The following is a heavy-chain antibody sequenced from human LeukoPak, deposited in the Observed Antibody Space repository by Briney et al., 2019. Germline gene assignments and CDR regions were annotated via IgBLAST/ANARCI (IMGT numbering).Heavy chain of an antibody. J-gene: IGHJ4*02. Sequence: GASVKVSCKVSGYTLTELPMHWVRQAPGKGLEWMGGFDPEDGETIYAQKFQGRVTMTEDTSTDTAYMELSSLRSEDTAVYYCATALPKRMIVVVIFDYWGQGTLVTVSS. D-gene: IGHD3-22*01. CDR2: FDPEDGET. CDR1: GYTLTELP. CDR3: ATALPKRMIVVVIFDY. V-gene: IGHV1-24*01.